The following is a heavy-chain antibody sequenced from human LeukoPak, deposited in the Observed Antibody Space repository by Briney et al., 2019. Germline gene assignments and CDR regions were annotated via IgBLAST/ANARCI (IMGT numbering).Heavy chain of an antibody. J-gene: IGHJ4*02. CDR1: GFTVSTNC. D-gene: IGHD5-18*01. CDR2: IYSGGTT. V-gene: IGHV3-53*04. CDR3: AGVDTVMAYYFDL. Sequence: GGSLRPSCAASGFTVSTNCMTWVRRAPGKGLEWVSAIYSGGTTYYADSVMGRFTISRHNSRNTLYLQMNSLRAEDTAVYYCAGVDTVMAYYFDLWGQGTLVTVSS.